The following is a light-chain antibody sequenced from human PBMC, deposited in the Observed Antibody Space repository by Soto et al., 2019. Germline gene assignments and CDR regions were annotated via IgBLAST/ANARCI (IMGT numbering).Light chain of an antibody. J-gene: IGKJ4*01. CDR3: QQRSNWPLT. V-gene: IGKV3-11*01. CDR2: DAS. CDR1: QSVSSY. Sequence: EIVLTQSPATLSLSPGERATLSCRASQSVSSYLAWYQQKPGQAPRLLIYDASNRATGIPARFSGSGSGTDFTFTISSLGPEDFAVYYCQQRSNWPLTFGGGTKVDIK.